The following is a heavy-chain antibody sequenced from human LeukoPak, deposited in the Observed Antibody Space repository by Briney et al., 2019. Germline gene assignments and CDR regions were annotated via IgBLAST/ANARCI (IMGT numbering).Heavy chain of an antibody. CDR2: ISWNSGSI. D-gene: IGHD3-3*01. J-gene: IGHJ4*02. CDR1: GFTFDDYA. Sequence: GGSLRLSCAASGFTFDDYAMHWVRHAPGKGLEWVSGISWNSGSIGYADSVKGRFTISRDNAKNSLYPQMNSLRAEDTALYYCAKGSIFGVVISSFDYWGQGTLVTVSS. V-gene: IGHV3-9*01. CDR3: AKGSIFGVVISSFDY.